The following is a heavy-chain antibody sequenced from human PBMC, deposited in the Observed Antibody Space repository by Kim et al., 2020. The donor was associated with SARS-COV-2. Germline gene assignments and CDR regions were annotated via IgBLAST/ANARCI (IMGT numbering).Heavy chain of an antibody. Sequence: IQYAGSVKGRFTNSRDNAQNSLYLKMNRLRDEDTAVYYCARGNSGSFDYWGQGTLVTVSS. J-gene: IGHJ4*02. CDR2: I. D-gene: IGHD1-26*01. CDR3: ARGNSGSFDY. V-gene: IGHV3-48*02.